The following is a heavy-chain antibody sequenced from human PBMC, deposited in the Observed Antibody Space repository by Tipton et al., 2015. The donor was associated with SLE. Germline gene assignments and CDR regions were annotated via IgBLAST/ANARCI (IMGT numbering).Heavy chain of an antibody. D-gene: IGHD3-10*01. Sequence: TLSLTCTVSGGSISSNNYYWSWIRQPPGKGLEWIGYIYYTGSTNYNPSLKSRVTISVDTSKNRFSLKLSSVTAADTAVYYCAGPSSGSYWIYYFDYWGQGTLVTVSS. CDR1: GGSISSNNYY. V-gene: IGHV4-61*05. CDR3: AGPSSGSYWIYYFDY. J-gene: IGHJ4*02. CDR2: IYYTGST.